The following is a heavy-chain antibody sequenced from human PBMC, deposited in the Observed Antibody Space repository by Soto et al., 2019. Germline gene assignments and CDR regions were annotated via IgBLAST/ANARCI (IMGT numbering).Heavy chain of an antibody. V-gene: IGHV1-8*01. J-gene: IGHJ3*02. D-gene: IGHD2-15*01. Sequence: VRLMQSGAEVKKPGASVKVSCKASGYTFTSYDINWVRQATGQGLEWMGWMNPNSGNTGYAQKFQGRVTMSRNTSIGTSYMELSSLRSEDTAVYYCAREGVVADAFDIWGQGTMVTVSS. CDR1: GYTFTSYD. CDR2: MNPNSGNT. CDR3: AREGVVADAFDI.